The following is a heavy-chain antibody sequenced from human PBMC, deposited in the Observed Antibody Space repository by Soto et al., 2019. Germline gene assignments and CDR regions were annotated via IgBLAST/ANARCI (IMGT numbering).Heavy chain of an antibody. J-gene: IGHJ4*02. Sequence: QEQLVESGGGVVLPGRSLRLSCAASGFTFNTFGMHWVRQAPGKGLEWVAVISYDGSDKYYSDSVRGRFTISRDNSMNTLYLQMNSLRTEDTAVYYCAKSPNFYCSSYHCYKYYFDYWGQGTLVTLSS. CDR1: GFTFNTFG. CDR2: ISYDGSDK. CDR3: AKSPNFYCSSYHCYKYYFDY. D-gene: IGHD2-2*01. V-gene: IGHV3-30*18.